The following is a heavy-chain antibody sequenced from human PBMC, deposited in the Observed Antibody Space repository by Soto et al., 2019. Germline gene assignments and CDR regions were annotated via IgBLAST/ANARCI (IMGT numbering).Heavy chain of an antibody. V-gene: IGHV4-34*01. CDR3: ARGGNIVVVPRPRYFDY. CDR1: GGSFSGYY. J-gene: IGHJ4*02. Sequence: TSETLSLTCAVYGGSFSGYYWSWIRQPPGKGLEWIGEINHSGSTNYNPSLKSRVTISVDTSKNQFSLKLSSVTAADTAVYYCARGGNIVVVPRPRYFDYWGQGTLVTVSS. CDR2: INHSGST. D-gene: IGHD2-2*01.